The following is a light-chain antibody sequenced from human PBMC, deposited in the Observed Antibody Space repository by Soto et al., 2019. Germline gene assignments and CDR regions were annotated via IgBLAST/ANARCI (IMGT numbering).Light chain of an antibody. Sequence: DIQMTQSPSSLSASVGDRVTITCRASQGISNYFAWYQQKPGKVPKLLIYAASTLQSGVPSRFSGRGSGTDFTLTISSLQPEDVATYYCQKYNSARCTFCQGTKVDIK. J-gene: IGKJ1*01. CDR2: AAS. CDR1: QGISNY. V-gene: IGKV1-27*01. CDR3: QKYNSARCT.